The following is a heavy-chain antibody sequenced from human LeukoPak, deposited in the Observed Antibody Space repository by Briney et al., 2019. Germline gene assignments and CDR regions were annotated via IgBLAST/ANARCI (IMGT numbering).Heavy chain of an antibody. CDR1: GGSISSYY. CDR2: IYYSGST. CDR3: AGAEIGVGNFDC. V-gene: IGHV4-59*01. D-gene: IGHD3-3*01. J-gene: IGHJ4*02. Sequence: SETPSLTCTVSGGSISSYYLSWIRQPPGKGLEWIGYIYYSGSTNNNPSLKSRVTISVDTSKNQFSLKLSSVTAADTAVYYCAGAEIGVGNFDCWGQGTLVTVSS.